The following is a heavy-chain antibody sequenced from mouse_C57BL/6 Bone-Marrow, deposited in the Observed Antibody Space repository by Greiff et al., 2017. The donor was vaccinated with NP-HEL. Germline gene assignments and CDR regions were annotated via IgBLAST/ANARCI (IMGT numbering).Heavy chain of an antibody. J-gene: IGHJ1*03. CDR2: INPSSGYT. Sequence: QVQLKESGAELARPGASVKMSCKASGYTFTSYTMHWVKQRPGQGLEWIGYINPSSGYTKYNQKFKDKATLTADKSSSTAYMQLSSLTSEDSAVYYCAIPRYFDVWGTGTTVTVSS. CDR3: AIPRYFDV. V-gene: IGHV1-4*01. CDR1: GYTFTSYT.